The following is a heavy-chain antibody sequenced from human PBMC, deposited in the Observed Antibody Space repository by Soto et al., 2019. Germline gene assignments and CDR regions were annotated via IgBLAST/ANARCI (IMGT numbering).Heavy chain of an antibody. CDR3: ARDSGYCRSTSYCFDY. V-gene: IGHV3-7*01. CDR1: GFSPSSYW. J-gene: IGHJ4*02. CDR2: IKGDGSEE. D-gene: IGHD2-2*01. Sequence: EVQLVESGGGLVQPGGSLRLSCVGSGFSPSSYWMSWVRQAPGKGLEWVANIKGDGSEEYYVGSVKGRFTISRDNDQNSLYLQINSLRAADTAVYYCARDSGYCRSTSYCFDYWGQGTLVTVSS.